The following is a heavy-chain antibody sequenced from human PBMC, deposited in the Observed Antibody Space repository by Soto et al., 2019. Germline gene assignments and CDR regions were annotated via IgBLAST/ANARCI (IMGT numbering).Heavy chain of an antibody. Sequence: GSLRLSCASSGFNIDNVMTWVRQARGKGLDWLSTIRGTGSTRYCADSLKGRFNVSSNNSKKTLHLQMNSLRVDETAVSYCARDDWIYGAHINDWGKGT. CDR3: ARDDWIYGAHIND. CDR1: GFNIDNV. CDR2: IRGTGSTR. V-gene: IGHV3-23*01. J-gene: IGHJ4*02. D-gene: IGHD1-7*01.